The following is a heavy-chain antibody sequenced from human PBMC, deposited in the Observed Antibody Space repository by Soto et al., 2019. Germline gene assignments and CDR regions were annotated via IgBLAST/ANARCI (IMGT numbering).Heavy chain of an antibody. Sequence: PSETLSLTCAVSGDSIGNNNWWSWVRQPPGKGLEWIGEIHHSGNTSYNPSLKSRVSMSVEKSKNQFSLNLRSVTAAVTAVYYCARTIGAGSYVPYWGQGNLVTVSS. J-gene: IGHJ4*02. CDR3: ARTIGAGSYVPY. CDR1: GDSIGNNNW. V-gene: IGHV4-4*02. CDR2: IHHSGNT. D-gene: IGHD3-10*01.